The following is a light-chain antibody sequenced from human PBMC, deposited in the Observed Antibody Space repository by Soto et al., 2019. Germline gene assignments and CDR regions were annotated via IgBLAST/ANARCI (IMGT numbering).Light chain of an antibody. CDR1: QDIGTY. V-gene: IGKV1-8*01. J-gene: IGKJ1*01. CDR2: DAS. Sequence: IVMTQSPSSFSASTGDRVSITCRATQDIGTYLAWYQQIPGKAPKLLIYDASTLQTGVPSRFSGSGSGTDFTLTISYLQSEDFGTYYCQQFYNYPRTFGQGTKVDIK. CDR3: QQFYNYPRT.